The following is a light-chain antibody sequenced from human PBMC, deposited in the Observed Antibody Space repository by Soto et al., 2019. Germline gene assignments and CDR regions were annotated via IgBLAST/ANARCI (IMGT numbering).Light chain of an antibody. CDR2: GAS. V-gene: IGKV3-20*01. CDR3: QQYGSSPSIT. Sequence: EVVMTQSPATLSVSPVERATLSCRASQSVSSNLAWYQQKPGQAPRLLIYGASNRATGIPDRFSGSGSGTDFTLTISRLEPEDFAVYYCQQYGSSPSITFAQGTRLEI. J-gene: IGKJ5*01. CDR1: QSVSSN.